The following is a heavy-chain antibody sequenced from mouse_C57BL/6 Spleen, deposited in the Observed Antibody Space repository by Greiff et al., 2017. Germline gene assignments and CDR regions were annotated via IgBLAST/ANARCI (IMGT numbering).Heavy chain of an antibody. CDR1: GYTFTSYW. Sequence: QVQLKQPGAELVRPGSSVKLSCKASGYTFTSYWMHWVKQRPIQGLEWIGNIDPSDSETHYNQKFKDKATLTVDKSSSTAYMQLSSLTSEDSAVYYYALRSYWYFDFWGTGTTVTVSS. CDR3: ALRSYWYFDF. J-gene: IGHJ1*03. V-gene: IGHV1-52*01. CDR2: IDPSDSET.